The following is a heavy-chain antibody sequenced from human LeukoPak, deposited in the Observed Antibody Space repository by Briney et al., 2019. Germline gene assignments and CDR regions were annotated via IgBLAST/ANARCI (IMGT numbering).Heavy chain of an antibody. D-gene: IGHD3-22*01. Sequence: SVKVSCKASGGTFSSYAISWVRQAPGQGLEGMGGIIPISGTANYAQTFQGRVTITADESTSTAYMELSSLKSEDTAVYYCARLYYYDSSGYYHSSLDYWGQGTLVTVSS. CDR3: ARLYYYDSSGYYHSSLDY. CDR1: GGTFSSYA. V-gene: IGHV1-69*13. CDR2: IIPISGTA. J-gene: IGHJ4*02.